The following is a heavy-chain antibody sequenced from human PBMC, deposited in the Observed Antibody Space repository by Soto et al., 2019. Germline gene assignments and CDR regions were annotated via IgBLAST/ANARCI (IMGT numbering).Heavy chain of an antibody. CDR2: ISSFNENT. J-gene: IGHJ5*01. CDR1: ESTFMNYD. D-gene: IGHD2-2*01. CDR3: ARGPRYCSTTTCFSGITWFDS. Sequence: ASVKVSCKASESTFMNYDISWVRQATGQGLEWMGWISSFNENTNYAQNVQGRVTLTTDKSSSTTYLELRGLRSDDTAVYYCARGPRYCSTTTCFSGITWFDSWGQGTLVTVSS. V-gene: IGHV1-18*01.